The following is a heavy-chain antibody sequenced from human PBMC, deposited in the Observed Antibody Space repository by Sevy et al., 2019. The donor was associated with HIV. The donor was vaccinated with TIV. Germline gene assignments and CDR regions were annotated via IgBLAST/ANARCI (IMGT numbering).Heavy chain of an antibody. D-gene: IGHD3-16*01. CDR3: ARDPGEDYYYGMDV. CDR1: GFTFSSYG. J-gene: IGHJ6*02. V-gene: IGHV3-33*01. Sequence: GGSLRLSCAASGFTFSSYGMHWVRQAPGKGLEWVAVIWYDGSNKYYADSVKGRFTISRDNSKNTLYLQMNSLRAEDTAVYYCARDPGEDYYYGMDVWGQGTTVTVS. CDR2: IWYDGSNK.